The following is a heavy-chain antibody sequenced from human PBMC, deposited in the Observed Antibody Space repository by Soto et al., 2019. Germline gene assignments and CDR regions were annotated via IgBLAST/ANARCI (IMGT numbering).Heavy chain of an antibody. CDR2: TNPSGGST. CDR1: GYTFTSYY. Sequence: ASVKVSCKASGYTFTSYYMHWVRQAPGQGLEWMGITNPSGGSTSYAQKFQGRVTMTRDTSTSTVYMELSSLRSEDTAVYYCARDPEGTAAGREAGMDVWGQGTTVTVSS. V-gene: IGHV1-46*01. D-gene: IGHD6-13*01. CDR3: ARDPEGTAAGREAGMDV. J-gene: IGHJ6*02.